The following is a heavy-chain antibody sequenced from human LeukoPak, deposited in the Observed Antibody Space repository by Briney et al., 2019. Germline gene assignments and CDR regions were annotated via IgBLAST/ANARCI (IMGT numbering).Heavy chain of an antibody. CDR3: ASRSSIWSGYQDTVYYIDA. CDR2: ISAHNGNT. CDR1: GYTFTNYD. V-gene: IGHV1-18*01. D-gene: IGHD3-3*01. Sequence: WASVKVSCKASGYTFTNYDISWVRQAPGQGLEWMGWISAHNGNTDYAQKLQDRVTMTTDTSTSTAYMELRKLTSDDTAVYFCASRSSIWSGYQDTVYYIDAWGQGTLVTVSS. J-gene: IGHJ4*02.